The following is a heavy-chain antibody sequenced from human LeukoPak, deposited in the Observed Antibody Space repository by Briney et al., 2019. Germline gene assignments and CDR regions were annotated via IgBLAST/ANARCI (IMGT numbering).Heavy chain of an antibody. CDR1: GGSIKGGGFF. J-gene: IGHJ4*02. Sequence: PSETLSLTCSVSGGSIKGGGFFWNWVRQHPGKGLEWIGHIYYSGSTSYNPSLKSRVTISVDTSKNQFSLKLSSVTAADTAVYYCARVNPGLRYFGYWGQGTLVTVSS. D-gene: IGHD3-9*01. CDR3: ARVNPGLRYFGY. CDR2: IYYSGST. V-gene: IGHV4-31*03.